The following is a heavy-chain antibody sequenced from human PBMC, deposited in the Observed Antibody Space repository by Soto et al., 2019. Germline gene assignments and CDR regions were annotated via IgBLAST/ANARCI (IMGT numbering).Heavy chain of an antibody. CDR1: GGSISSSSYY. CDR3: ARPAGVSKWYFDL. J-gene: IGHJ2*01. CDR2: IYYSGST. Sequence: SETLSLTCTVSGGSISSSSYYWGWIRQPPGKGLEWIGSIYYSGSTYYNPSLKSRVTISVDTSKNQFSLKLSSVTAADTAVYYCARPAGVSKWYFDLWGRGTLVTVSS. V-gene: IGHV4-39*01.